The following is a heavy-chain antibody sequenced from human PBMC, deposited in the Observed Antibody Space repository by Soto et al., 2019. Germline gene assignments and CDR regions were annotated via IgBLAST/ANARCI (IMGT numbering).Heavy chain of an antibody. CDR2: ISGGGDYT. D-gene: IGHD3-10*01. J-gene: IGHJ4*02. Sequence: EVQLLESGGGLVQPGGSLRLSCAASGFTFTTYAMSWVRQAPGKGLEWISGISGGGDYTYYADSVRGRFIIFRDNSKNTLYLQMDSLRAEDAAIYYCAIDLRGRGDFWGQGTLVTVSS. CDR1: GFTFTTYA. CDR3: AIDLRGRGDF. V-gene: IGHV3-23*01.